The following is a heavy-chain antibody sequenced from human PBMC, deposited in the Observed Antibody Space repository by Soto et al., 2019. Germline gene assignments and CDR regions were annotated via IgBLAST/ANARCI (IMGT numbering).Heavy chain of an antibody. CDR2: VTSSASST. D-gene: IGHD1-26*01. Sequence: GGSLRLSCAASGFTFSSYAMNWVRLAPGKGLEWVAAVTSSASSTHYADSVKGRFTISRDNSKNTLYLQMNSLRADDTAVYYCAKGGAVLLDPFDVWGQGTMVTVSS. CDR3: AKGGAVLLDPFDV. J-gene: IGHJ3*01. V-gene: IGHV3-23*01. CDR1: GFTFSSYA.